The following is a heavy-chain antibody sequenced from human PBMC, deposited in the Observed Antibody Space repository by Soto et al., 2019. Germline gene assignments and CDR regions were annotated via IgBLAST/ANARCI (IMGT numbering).Heavy chain of an antibody. D-gene: IGHD3-22*01. V-gene: IGHV1-3*01. CDR1: GYTFTSYA. J-gene: IGHJ6*02. Sequence: ASVKVSCKASGYTFTSYAMHWVRQAPGQRLEWKGWINAGNGNTKYSQKFQGRVTMTRDTSTSTVYMELSSLRSEDTAVYYCARDYYDSSGYTDYGMDVWGQGTTVTVSS. CDR3: ARDYYDSSGYTDYGMDV. CDR2: INAGNGNT.